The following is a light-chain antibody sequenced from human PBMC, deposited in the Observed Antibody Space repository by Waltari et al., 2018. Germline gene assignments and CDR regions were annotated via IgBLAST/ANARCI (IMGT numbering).Light chain of an antibody. J-gene: IGLJ2*01. CDR2: VGTGGIVG. CDR3: GADHGSGSNFVLV. Sequence: QPVLTQPPSASASLGASVTPPCTLSTGHRNYKLDWYHQSPGKGPRFVMRVGTGGIVGSKGDGIPDRFSVLGSGLNRYLTIKNIQEEDESDYHCGADHGSGSNFVLVFGGGTKLTVL. CDR1: TGHRNYK. V-gene: IGLV9-49*01.